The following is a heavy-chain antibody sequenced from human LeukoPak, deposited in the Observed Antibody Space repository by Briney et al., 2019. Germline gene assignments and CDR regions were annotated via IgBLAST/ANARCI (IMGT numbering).Heavy chain of an antibody. CDR3: ARDLRRSVLRYFDWLLPNYFDY. V-gene: IGHV3-48*01. CDR1: GFTFSSYS. CDR2: ISSSSSTI. D-gene: IGHD3-9*01. Sequence: QPGGSLRLSCAASGFTFSSYSMNWVRQAPGKGLEWVSYISSSSSTIYYVDSVKGRFTISRDNAKNSLYLQMNSLRPEDTAVYYCARDLRRSVLRYFDWLLPNYFDYWGQGNLVTVSS. J-gene: IGHJ4*02.